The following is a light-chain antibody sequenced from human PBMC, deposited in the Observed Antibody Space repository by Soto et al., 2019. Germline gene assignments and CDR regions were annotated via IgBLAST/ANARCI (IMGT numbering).Light chain of an antibody. CDR2: GAS. V-gene: IGKV1-39*01. J-gene: IGKJ3*01. CDR3: QQTSAAPFT. CDR1: RNINTY. Sequence: DIQMAQSPSSLSASVGDTITITCRASRNINTYLNWYQQKPGKAPKLLNFGASSLQSGVPSRFSGSGSRTDFTLTINSLQPEDFATYCCQQTSAAPFTFGPGTKVDIK.